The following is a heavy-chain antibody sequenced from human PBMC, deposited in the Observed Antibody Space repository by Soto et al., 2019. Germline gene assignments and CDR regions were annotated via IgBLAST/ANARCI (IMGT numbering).Heavy chain of an antibody. D-gene: IGHD3-3*01. V-gene: IGHV3-23*01. CDR3: AKVPPTFFVVVSHAQYYFVF. CDR2: ISGSGGST. Sequence: WGYLRLSCAASGLTFSSYAMSWVRQAPGKGLEWVSAISGSGGSTYYADSVKGRFTISRDNSKNTLYLQMNSLRAEDTAVYYCAKVPPTFFVVVSHAQYYFVFWGQGTLVTVS. CDR1: GLTFSSYA. J-gene: IGHJ4*02.